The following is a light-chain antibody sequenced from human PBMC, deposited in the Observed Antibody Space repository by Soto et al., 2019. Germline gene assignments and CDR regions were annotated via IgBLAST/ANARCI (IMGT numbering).Light chain of an antibody. Sequence: QSVLAQPRSVSGSPGQSVTISCTGTSSDVGGYNYVSWYQQHPGKAPKLMIYDVGKRPSGVPDRFSGSKSGNKASLTISGLQAEDEADYYCCSYAGSYTYVLGTGNKVTVL. CDR1: SSDVGGYNY. J-gene: IGLJ1*01. V-gene: IGLV2-11*01. CDR2: DVG. CDR3: CSYAGSYTYV.